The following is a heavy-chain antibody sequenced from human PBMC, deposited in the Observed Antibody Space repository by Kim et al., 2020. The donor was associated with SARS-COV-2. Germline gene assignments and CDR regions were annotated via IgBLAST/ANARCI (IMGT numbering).Heavy chain of an antibody. Sequence: NPSLKGRVTIPVDTSKNQFSLKRSSVTAADTAVYYCARGYYYDSSGSPYNWGQGTLVTVSS. J-gene: IGHJ4*02. CDR3: ARGYYYDSSGSPYN. V-gene: IGHV4-30-2*04. D-gene: IGHD3-22*01.